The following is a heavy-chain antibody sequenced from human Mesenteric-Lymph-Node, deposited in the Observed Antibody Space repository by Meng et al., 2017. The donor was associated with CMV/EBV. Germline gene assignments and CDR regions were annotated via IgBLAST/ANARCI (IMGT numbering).Heavy chain of an antibody. CDR2: ISASGDTT. CDR3: AKGGWLDD. Sequence: GESLKISRAASGFTFSTYVMSWVRQAPGKGLEWVSAISASGDTTYYADSMRGRLATSRDNSKSNLYLQMNTLRVEDTAVYYCAKGGWLDDWGQGTLVTVSS. V-gene: IGHV3-23*01. CDR1: GFTFSTYV. D-gene: IGHD6-19*01. J-gene: IGHJ4*02.